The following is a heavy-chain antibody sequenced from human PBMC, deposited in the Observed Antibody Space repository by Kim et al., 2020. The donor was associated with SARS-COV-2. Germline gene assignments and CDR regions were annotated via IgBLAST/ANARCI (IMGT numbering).Heavy chain of an antibody. CDR2: IKSKTDGGTT. J-gene: IGHJ4*02. V-gene: IGHV3-15*01. CDR1: GFTFSNAW. CDR3: TTHPSSSLRPGDDY. Sequence: GGSLRHSCAASGFTFSNAWMSWVRQAPGKGLEWVGRIKSKTDGGTTDYAAPVKGRFTISRDDSKNTLYLQMNSLKTEDTAVYYCTTHPSSSLRPGDDYWGQGTLVTVSS. D-gene: IGHD6-13*01.